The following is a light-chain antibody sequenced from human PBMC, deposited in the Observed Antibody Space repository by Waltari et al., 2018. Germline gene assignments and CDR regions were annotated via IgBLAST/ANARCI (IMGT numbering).Light chain of an antibody. CDR1: RSDLGAYNF. J-gene: IGLJ1*01. Sequence: QSALTQPASVSGSPGQSITISCTGTRSDLGAYNFFSWYQKHPGKAPKVMIYDVNNRPSGVSSRFSGSKSGNTASLTISGLQAEDEADYYCSSYTTGSTRYVFGSGTKVTVL. CDR3: SSYTTGSTRYV. V-gene: IGLV2-14*03. CDR2: DVN.